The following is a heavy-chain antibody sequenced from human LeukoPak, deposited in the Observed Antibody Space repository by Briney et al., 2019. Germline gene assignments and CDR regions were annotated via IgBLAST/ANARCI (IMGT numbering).Heavy chain of an antibody. CDR3: ARGGKATIMGGDY. CDR2: ISSSSYI. D-gene: IGHD5-24*01. CDR1: GFTFSSYS. V-gene: IGHV3-21*01. J-gene: IGHJ4*02. Sequence: GGSLRLSCAASGFTFSSYSMNWVRQAPGKGLEWVSSISSSSYIYYADSVKGRFTISRDNAKNSLYLQMNSLRAEDTAVYYCARGGKATIMGGDYWGQGTLVTVSS.